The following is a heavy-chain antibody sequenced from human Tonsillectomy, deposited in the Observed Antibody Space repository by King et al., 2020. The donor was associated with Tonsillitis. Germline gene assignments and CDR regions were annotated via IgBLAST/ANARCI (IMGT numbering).Heavy chain of an antibody. Sequence: QLVQSGAEVKKPGASVKVSCKASGYTSTSYGISWVRQAPGQGLEWMGWISAYNGNTNYAQKLQGRVTMTTDTSTSTAYMELRSLRSDDTAVYYCARDLEYYYGSGSRSDAFDIWGQGTMVTVSS. CDR1: GYTSTSYG. V-gene: IGHV1-18*01. CDR2: ISAYNGNT. J-gene: IGHJ3*02. D-gene: IGHD3-10*01. CDR3: ARDLEYYYGSGSRSDAFDI.